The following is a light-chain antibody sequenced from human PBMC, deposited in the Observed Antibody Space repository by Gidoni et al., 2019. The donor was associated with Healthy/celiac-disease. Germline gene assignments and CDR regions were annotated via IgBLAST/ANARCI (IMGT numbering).Light chain of an antibody. CDR3: AAWDDSLNGPV. CDR1: SSNIGSNT. V-gene: IGLV1-44*01. J-gene: IGLJ3*02. Sequence: QSVLTQPPSASGTPGQRVTISGSGSSSNIGSNTVNWYQQLPGTAPKLLISSNNQRPSGVPDRFSGSKSGTSASLAISGLQSEDEADYYCAAWDDSLNGPVFGGGTKLTVL. CDR2: SNN.